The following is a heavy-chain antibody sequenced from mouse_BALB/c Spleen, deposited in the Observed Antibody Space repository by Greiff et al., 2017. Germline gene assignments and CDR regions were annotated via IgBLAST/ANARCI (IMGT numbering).Heavy chain of an antibody. D-gene: IGHD2-4*01. V-gene: IGHV3-2*02. CDR1: GYSITSDYA. CDR3: ASIYYDYDGVYYYAMDY. J-gene: IGHJ4*01. CDR2: ISYSGST. Sequence: DVQLQESGPGLVKPSQSLSLTCTVTGYSITSDYAWNWIRQFPGNKLEWMGYISYSGSTSYNPSLKSRISITRDTSKNQFFLQLNSVTTEDTATYYCASIYYDYDGVYYYAMDYWGQGTSVTVSS.